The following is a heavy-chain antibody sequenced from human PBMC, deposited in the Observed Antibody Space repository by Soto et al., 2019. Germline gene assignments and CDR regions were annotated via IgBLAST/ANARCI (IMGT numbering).Heavy chain of an antibody. CDR3: ARDRAERYYGSGSQYIHSFDY. V-gene: IGHV1-69*06. J-gene: IGHJ4*02. CDR2: IIPMFGTT. Sequence: SVKVSCKASGGIFNRYAIGWVRQAPGQGLEWMGGIIPMFGTTNYAQKFQGRVTITADKFTSTAYMDSSSLRSEDTAVYYCARDRAERYYGSGSQYIHSFDYWGQGTLVTVSS. CDR1: GGIFNRYA. D-gene: IGHD3-10*01.